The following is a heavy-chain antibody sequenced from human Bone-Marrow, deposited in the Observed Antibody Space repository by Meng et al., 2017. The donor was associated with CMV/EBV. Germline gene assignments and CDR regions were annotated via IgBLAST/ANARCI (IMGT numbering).Heavy chain of an antibody. Sequence: ASVKVSCKASGYTFSTYDINWVRQAAGQGLEWMGWVNPNTGKTGYTQKFQGRLTLTRSTSISTAYLELSSLRSDDTAVYYCARARILVQAAVPTHYYYYYGMDVWGQGPTVTVSS. CDR3: ARARILVQAAVPTHYYYYYGMDV. J-gene: IGHJ6*02. CDR1: GYTFSTYD. D-gene: IGHD1-1*01. V-gene: IGHV1-8*01. CDR2: VNPNTGKT.